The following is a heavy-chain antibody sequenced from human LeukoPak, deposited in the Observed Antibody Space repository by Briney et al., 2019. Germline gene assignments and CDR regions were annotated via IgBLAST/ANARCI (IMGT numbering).Heavy chain of an antibody. J-gene: IGHJ6*03. CDR2: INSDGSST. CDR3: ARDRPSSGWYNLHYYYYYMDV. CDR1: EFTFSSYW. V-gene: IGHV3-74*01. Sequence: QTGGSLRLSCAASEFTFSSYWMHWVRQAPGKGLVWVSRINSDGSSTSYADSVKGRFTISRDNAKNTLYLQMNSLRAEDTAVYYCARDRPSSGWYNLHYYYYYMDVWGKGTTVTVSS. D-gene: IGHD6-19*01.